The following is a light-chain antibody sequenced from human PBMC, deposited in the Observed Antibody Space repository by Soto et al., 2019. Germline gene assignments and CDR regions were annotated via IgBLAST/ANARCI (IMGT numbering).Light chain of an antibody. V-gene: IGLV2-8*01. CDR3: LSYAGSTNYL. Sequence: QSVLTQPPSASGSPGQSVSISCTGTSRDVGGNNYVSWYQQHPGKAPKLMIYEVSKRPSGVPDRLSGSKSGNTASLTVSGLQAEDEADYFCLSYAGSTNYLFGNGTKVTV. J-gene: IGLJ1*01. CDR2: EVS. CDR1: SRDVGGNNY.